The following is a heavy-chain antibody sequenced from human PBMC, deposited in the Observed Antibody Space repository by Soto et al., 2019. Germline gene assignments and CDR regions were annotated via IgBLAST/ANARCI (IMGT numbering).Heavy chain of an antibody. V-gene: IGHV4-59*13. Sequence: PSETLSLTCTVSGGSISSYYWSWIRQPPGKGLESIGYIYYSGSTNYNPSLKSRVTISVDTSKNQFSLKLSSVTAADTAVYYCAGLRYDILTGYYYYYGMDVWGQGTTVTVSS. CDR2: IYYSGST. CDR1: GGSISSYY. J-gene: IGHJ6*02. CDR3: AGLRYDILTGYYYYYGMDV. D-gene: IGHD3-9*01.